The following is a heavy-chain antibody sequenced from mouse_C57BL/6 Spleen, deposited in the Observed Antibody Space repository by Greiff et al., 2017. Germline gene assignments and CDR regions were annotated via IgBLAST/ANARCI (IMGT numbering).Heavy chain of an antibody. J-gene: IGHJ4*01. CDR1: GFTFSDAW. CDR2: IRNKANNHAT. D-gene: IGHD3-2*02. Sequence: EVQGVESGGGLVQPGGSMKLSCAASGFTFSDAWMDWVRQSPEKGLEWVAEIRNKANNHATYYAEAVKGRFTISRDDSKSSVYLQMNSLRAEDAGINYCTRQAAQATDYAMDYWGQGTSVTVSS. V-gene: IGHV6-6*01. CDR3: TRQAAQATDYAMDY.